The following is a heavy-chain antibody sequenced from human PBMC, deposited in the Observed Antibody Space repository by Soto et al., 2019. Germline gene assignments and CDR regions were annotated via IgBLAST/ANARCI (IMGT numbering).Heavy chain of an antibody. V-gene: IGHV3-23*01. D-gene: IGHD3-22*01. Sequence: EVQLLESGGGLVQPGGSLRLSCAASGFTFSSYDMSWVRKAPGKGLEWVSAISGSGGSTYYADSVKGRFTISRDNSKNTLYLQMNSLRAEHTAVYYCANDRYYDRTEHSYFDLWGRVSLLTVSS. CDR3: ANDRYYDRTEHSYFDL. CDR1: GFTFSSYD. J-gene: IGHJ2*01. CDR2: ISGSGGST.